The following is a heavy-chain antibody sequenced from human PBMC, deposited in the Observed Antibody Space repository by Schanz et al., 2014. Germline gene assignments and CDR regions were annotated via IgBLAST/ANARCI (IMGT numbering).Heavy chain of an antibody. J-gene: IGHJ3*02. CDR1: GFTSSIYA. D-gene: IGHD3-10*01. CDR3: AKGRFGELSAFDI. V-gene: IGHV3-64D*06. Sequence: EVQLVESGGGLVQPGGSLRLSCSASGFTSSIYAMHWVRQAPGKGLEYVSAISHDGYSTYYADSVKGRFTISRDNSKNTLYLQMNSLRAEDTAVYYCAKGRFGELSAFDIWGQGTMVTVSS. CDR2: ISHDGYST.